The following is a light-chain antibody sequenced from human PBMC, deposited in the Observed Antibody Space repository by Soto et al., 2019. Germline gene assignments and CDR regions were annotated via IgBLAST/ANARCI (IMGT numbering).Light chain of an antibody. V-gene: IGKV1-33*01. CDR3: QQYDNLPLI. CDR1: QDIRKY. CDR2: DAS. Sequence: IQMTQSQSSLSASVGDRVTITCQATQDIRKYLNWYQQKPGKAPKLLIYDASSLETGVPSRFSGSGSGTDFTFTISSLQPEDFATYYCQQYDNLPLIFGQGTRLEIK. J-gene: IGKJ5*01.